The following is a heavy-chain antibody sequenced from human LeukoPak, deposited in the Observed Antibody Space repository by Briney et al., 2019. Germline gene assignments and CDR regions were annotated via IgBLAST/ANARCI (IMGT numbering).Heavy chain of an antibody. D-gene: IGHD6-6*01. Sequence: GGSLTLSCAASGLTFSSYAMHWVRQAPGKGLEWVGVISYDGSNKYYADSVKGRFTISRDNSKNTLYLQMNSLRAEDTAVYFCARARGPIAARRGDPFDIWGQGTMVTVSS. CDR1: GLTFSSYA. CDR3: ARARGPIAARRGDPFDI. CDR2: ISYDGSNK. J-gene: IGHJ3*02. V-gene: IGHV3-30-3*01.